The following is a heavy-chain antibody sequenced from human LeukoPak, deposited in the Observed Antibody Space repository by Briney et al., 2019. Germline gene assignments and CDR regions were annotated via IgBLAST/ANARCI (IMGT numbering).Heavy chain of an antibody. CDR2: ISYDGSNK. CDR3: ARAFSGGSYPQAPRY. CDR1: GFTFSRYA. D-gene: IGHD1-26*01. V-gene: IGHV3-30*04. J-gene: IGHJ4*02. Sequence: GGSLRLSCAASGFTFSRYAMHWVRQAPGKGLEWVAVISYDGSNKYYADSVKGRLTISRGNSKSTLYLQMNSLRAEDTAVYYCARAFSGGSYPQAPRYWGQGTLVTVSS.